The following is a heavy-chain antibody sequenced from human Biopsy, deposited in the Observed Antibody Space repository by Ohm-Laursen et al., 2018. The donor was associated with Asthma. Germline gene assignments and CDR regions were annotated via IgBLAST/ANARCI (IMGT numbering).Heavy chain of an antibody. CDR2: ISWNSGNI. CDR3: ARTFHFWSPYHAEHYQL. Sequence: SLRLSCSASGFRFDDYAMYWVRQAPGKGLEWVAGISWNSGNIGYAVSLKGRFTISRDNAKNSLYLQMNSLRAEDTAVYYCARTFHFWSPYHAEHYQLWGQGTLVTVPS. V-gene: IGHV3-9*01. CDR1: GFRFDDYA. D-gene: IGHD3-3*02. J-gene: IGHJ1*01.